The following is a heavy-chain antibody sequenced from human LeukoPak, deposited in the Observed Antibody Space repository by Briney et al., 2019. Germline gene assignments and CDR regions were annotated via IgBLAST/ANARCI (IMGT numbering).Heavy chain of an antibody. V-gene: IGHV1-18*01. J-gene: IGHJ4*02. D-gene: IGHD6-13*01. CDR1: AYTFTTYG. CDR2: ISAYNANT. CDR3: ARATTAAAGFDY. Sequence: ASVTVSFTASAYTFTTYGISWLRQAPGQGLEWVGWISAYNANTNYAQKLQGRVTLTTDTSTSTAYMELRSLRSDETALYYCARATTAAAGFDYWGQGTLVTVSS.